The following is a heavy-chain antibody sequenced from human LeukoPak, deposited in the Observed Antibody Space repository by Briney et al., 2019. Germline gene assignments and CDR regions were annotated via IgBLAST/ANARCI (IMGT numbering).Heavy chain of an antibody. J-gene: IGHJ6*03. Sequence: GESLKISCKGSGYSFTSYWIGWVRQMPGKGLEWMGIIYPGDSDTRYIPSFQGQVTISADKSISTAYLQWSSLKASDTAMYYCARQILGRFYYMDVWGKGTTVTVSS. D-gene: IGHD2/OR15-2a*01. CDR3: ARQILGRFYYMDV. CDR2: IYPGDSDT. CDR1: GYSFTSYW. V-gene: IGHV5-51*01.